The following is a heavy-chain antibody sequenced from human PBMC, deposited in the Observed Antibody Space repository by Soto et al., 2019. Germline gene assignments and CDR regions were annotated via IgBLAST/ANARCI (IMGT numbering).Heavy chain of an antibody. J-gene: IGHJ5*02. CDR2: ISAYTGES. Sequence: GASVKVSCKASGYTFTNYGISWVRQAPGQGLEWMGWISAYTGESVYAQNLQGRVTMTTDTSTRTAYMELRSLRSDDSAMYYCARDGHMTSITFDPWGQGTLVTVSS. CDR3: ARDGHMTSITFDP. CDR1: GYTFTNYG. V-gene: IGHV1-18*01. D-gene: IGHD1-20*01.